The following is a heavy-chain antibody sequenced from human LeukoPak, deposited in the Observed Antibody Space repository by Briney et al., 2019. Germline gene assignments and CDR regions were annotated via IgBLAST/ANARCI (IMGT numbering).Heavy chain of an antibody. CDR1: GYIFTTYS. CDR2: INPKGDIT. J-gene: IGHJ5*02. CDR3: ARKWSSRDWFDP. D-gene: IGHD2-8*01. V-gene: IGHV1-46*01. Sequence: ASVKVSCKTSGYIFTTYSIHWVRQAPGQGLEWMGIINPKGDITTYAQRFQGGVSMTSHSSTATVYMELSGLSSEDTAIYYCARKWSSRDWFDPWGQGTLLTVSS.